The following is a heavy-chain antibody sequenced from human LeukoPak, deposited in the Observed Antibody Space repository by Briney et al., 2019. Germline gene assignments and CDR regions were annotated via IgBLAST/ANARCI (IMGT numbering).Heavy chain of an antibody. CDR3: ARRRQTNWFDP. J-gene: IGHJ5*02. Sequence: ASVKVSCKASGDTFSGYYMHWVRQAPGQGLEWMGWINPNSGGTNYAQKFQGRVTMTRDTSISTAYMELSRLRSDDTAVYYCARRRQTNWFDPWGQGTLVTVSS. CDR1: GDTFSGYY. CDR2: INPNSGGT. V-gene: IGHV1-2*02.